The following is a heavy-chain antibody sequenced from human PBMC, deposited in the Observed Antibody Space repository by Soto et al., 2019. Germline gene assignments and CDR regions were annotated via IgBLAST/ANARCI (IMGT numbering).Heavy chain of an antibody. J-gene: IGHJ6*02. CDR3: ASLGYCSSTSCYTSPYYYYYGMDV. V-gene: IGHV4-39*01. CDR1: GGPISSSSYY. D-gene: IGHD2-2*02. Sequence: PSETLSLTCTVSGGPISSSSYYWGWIRQPPGKGLEWIGSIYYSGSTYYNPSLKSRVTISVDTSKNQFSLKLSSVTAADTAVYYCASLGYCSSTSCYTSPYYYYYGMDVWGQGTTVTVSS. CDR2: IYYSGST.